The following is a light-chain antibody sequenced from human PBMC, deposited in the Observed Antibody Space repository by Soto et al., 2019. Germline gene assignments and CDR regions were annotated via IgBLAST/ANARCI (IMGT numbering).Light chain of an antibody. Sequence: QSALTQPASVSGSPGQSITISCTGTSSDVGGYNYVSWYQQLPGKAPKLMIYDVNNRPSGVSNRFSGSESGNTASLTISGLQAEDEADYYCSSYTGSSTFVFGTGTKVTVL. CDR2: DVN. CDR1: SSDVGGYNY. J-gene: IGLJ1*01. V-gene: IGLV2-14*01. CDR3: SSYTGSSTFV.